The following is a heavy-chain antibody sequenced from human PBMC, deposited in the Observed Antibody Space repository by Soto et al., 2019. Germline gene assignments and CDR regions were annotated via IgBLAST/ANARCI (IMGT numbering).Heavy chain of an antibody. D-gene: IGHD4-17*01. CDR1: GFTFSSYA. CDR2: ISGSGGST. Sequence: EVQLLESGGGLVQPGGSLRLSCAASGFTFSSYAMSWVRQAPGKGLEWVSAISGSGGSTYYADSVKGRFTISRDNSKNTLYLQMNSLTAEDTAVDYCASNSTVIDAFDIWGQGTMVTVSS. J-gene: IGHJ3*02. V-gene: IGHV3-23*01. CDR3: ASNSTVIDAFDI.